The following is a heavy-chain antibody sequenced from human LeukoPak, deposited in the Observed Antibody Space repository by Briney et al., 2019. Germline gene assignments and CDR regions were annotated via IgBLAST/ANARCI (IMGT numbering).Heavy chain of an antibody. V-gene: IGHV4-30-4*08. D-gene: IGHD6-13*01. CDR3: ARYKNVAAGNWFDP. CDR1: GGSISSGDYY. CDR2: INYSGST. Sequence: PSQTLSLTCTVSGGSISSGDYYWSWIRQPPGKGLEWIGNINYSGSTYYTPSLKSRVTISVDTSKNQFSLKLSSVTAADTAVYYCARYKNVAAGNWFDPWGQGTLVTVSS. J-gene: IGHJ5*02.